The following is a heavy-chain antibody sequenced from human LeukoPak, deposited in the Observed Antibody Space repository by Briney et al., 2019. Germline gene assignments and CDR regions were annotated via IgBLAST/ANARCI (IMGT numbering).Heavy chain of an antibody. CDR1: GGSISSDNYF. J-gene: IGHJ3*02. Sequence: SQTRSLTCIVSGGSISSDNYFWSWIRQHPGKSLEWIGYIYYSGSIYYNPSLKSRVAISVDTSTNQFSLRLSSVTAADTAVYYCAREVIVAADTDAFDIWGQGTMVTVSS. V-gene: IGHV4-31*03. CDR2: IYYSGSI. CDR3: AREVIVAADTDAFDI. D-gene: IGHD1-26*01.